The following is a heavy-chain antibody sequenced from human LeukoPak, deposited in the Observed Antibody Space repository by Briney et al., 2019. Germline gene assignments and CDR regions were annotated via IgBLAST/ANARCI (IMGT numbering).Heavy chain of an antibody. J-gene: IGHJ4*02. CDR2: ISGSGGST. CDR3: AKAFLRAVTSWRLSFDY. V-gene: IGHV3-23*01. CDR1: GFTFSSYA. Sequence: AGGSLRLSCAASGFTFSSYAMSWVRQAPGKGLEWVSAISGSGGSTYYADSVKGRFTISRDNSKNTLYLQMNSLRAEDTAVYYCAKAFLRAVTSWRLSFDYWGQGTLVTVSS. D-gene: IGHD2-2*01.